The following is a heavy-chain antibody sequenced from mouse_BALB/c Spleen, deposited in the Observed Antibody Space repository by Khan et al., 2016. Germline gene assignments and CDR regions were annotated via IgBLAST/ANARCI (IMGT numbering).Heavy chain of an antibody. V-gene: IGHV3-2*02. Sequence: VQLQQSGPGLVKPSQSLSLTCTVTGYSITSDYAWNWIRQFPGNKLEWMGYISYSGSTSYNPSLKSRIPITRDTSKNQFFLQLNSVTTEDTATXYWARSRGNYFDYWGQGTTLTVSS. D-gene: IGHD1-1*02. CDR3: ARSRGNYFDY. CDR2: ISYSGST. J-gene: IGHJ2*01. CDR1: GYSITSDYA.